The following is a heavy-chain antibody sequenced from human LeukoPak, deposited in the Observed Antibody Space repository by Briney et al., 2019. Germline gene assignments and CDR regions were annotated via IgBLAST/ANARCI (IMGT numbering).Heavy chain of an antibody. CDR2: ISGSGGST. CDR1: GFTFSSYA. Sequence: GGSLRLSCEASGFTFSSYAMSWVRQAPGKGLEWVSAISGSGGSTYYADSVKGRFTISRDNSKNTLYLQMNSLRAEDTAVYYCAKDVGYYYDSSGPQDYWGQGTLVTVSS. J-gene: IGHJ4*02. D-gene: IGHD3-22*01. CDR3: AKDVGYYYDSSGPQDY. V-gene: IGHV3-23*01.